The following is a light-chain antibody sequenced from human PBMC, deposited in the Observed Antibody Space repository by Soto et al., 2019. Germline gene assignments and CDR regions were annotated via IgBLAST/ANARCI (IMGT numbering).Light chain of an antibody. J-gene: IGKJ4*01. CDR3: QQLNSYPLT. V-gene: IGKV1-9*01. CDR1: QGITSF. Sequence: DIQLTQSPSFLSASVGDRVSITCRASQGITSFLAWYQQIPGIAPKLLIYTASTLQSGVPPRFSGSGSGTEFTLTISSLQPEDFGTYYCQQLNSYPLTFGGGTRVAIK. CDR2: TAS.